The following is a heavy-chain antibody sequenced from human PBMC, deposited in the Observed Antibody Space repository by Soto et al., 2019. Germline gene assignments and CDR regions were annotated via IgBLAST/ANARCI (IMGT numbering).Heavy chain of an antibody. CDR1: GFTFSSYG. CDR3: AKAPLRFLEWSHPAYYYYGMDV. D-gene: IGHD3-3*01. V-gene: IGHV3-30*02. Sequence: GGSLRLSCAASGFTFSSYGMHWVRQAPGKGLEWVAVIWYDGSNKYYADYVKGRFTISRDNSKNTLYLQMNSLRAEDTAVYYCAKAPLRFLEWSHPAYYYYGMDVWGQGTTVTVSS. J-gene: IGHJ6*02. CDR2: IWYDGSNK.